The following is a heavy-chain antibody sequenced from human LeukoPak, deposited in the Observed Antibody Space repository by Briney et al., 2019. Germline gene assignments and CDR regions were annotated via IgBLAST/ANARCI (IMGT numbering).Heavy chain of an antibody. V-gene: IGHV4-4*02. CDR1: GGSISSNNW. J-gene: IGHJ4*02. CDR2: IYHSGST. D-gene: IGHD4-11*01. Sequence: PSGTLSLTCAVSGGSISSNNWWSWVRQPPGKGLEWIGEIYHSGSTTYNPSLKSRVTISVDKSKNQFSLELSSVDAADTAVYFCARKDSNYGGFDYWGQGTLVTVSS. CDR3: ARKDSNYGGFDY.